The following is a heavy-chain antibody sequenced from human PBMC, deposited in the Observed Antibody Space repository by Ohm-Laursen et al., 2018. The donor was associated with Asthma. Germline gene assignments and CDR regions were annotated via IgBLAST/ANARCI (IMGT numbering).Heavy chain of an antibody. CDR3: ARGQYYYDSSGYYYVPPDY. Sequence: SWIRQPPGKGLEWIGYIYHSGSTYYNPSLKSRVTISVDRSKNQFSLKLSYVTAADTAVYYCARGQYYYDSSGYYYVPPDYWGQGTLVTVSS. V-gene: IGHV4-30-2*01. D-gene: IGHD3-22*01. J-gene: IGHJ4*02. CDR2: IYHSGST.